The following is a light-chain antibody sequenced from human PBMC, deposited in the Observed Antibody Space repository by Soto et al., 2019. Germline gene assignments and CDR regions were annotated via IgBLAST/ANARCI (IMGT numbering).Light chain of an antibody. J-gene: IGKJ5*01. CDR1: QNITTY. Sequence: DIQMTHSPFSLSASVGDRVASTCRASQNITTYVNWYQQKPGKAPNLLIYGASNLQSGVPSRFSGSGSGTEFTLTISSLRPEDFATYYCQQSYSSPVTFGQGTRLEIK. V-gene: IGKV1-39*01. CDR3: QQSYSSPVT. CDR2: GAS.